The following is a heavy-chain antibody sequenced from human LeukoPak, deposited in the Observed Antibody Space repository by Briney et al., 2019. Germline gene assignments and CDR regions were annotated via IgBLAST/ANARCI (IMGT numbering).Heavy chain of an antibody. J-gene: IGHJ4*02. CDR1: GFPFSTYG. Sequence: GRSLRLSCAASGFPFSTYGMHWVRQAPGKGLEWVALIWNDGSKKYYADSVKSRFTITRDNSENTLSLQMNSLRAEDTSVYYCARDNWGCSTISCHRLDSWGQGTLVTVSS. D-gene: IGHD2-2*01. V-gene: IGHV3-33*01. CDR3: ARDNWGCSTISCHRLDS. CDR2: IWNDGSKK.